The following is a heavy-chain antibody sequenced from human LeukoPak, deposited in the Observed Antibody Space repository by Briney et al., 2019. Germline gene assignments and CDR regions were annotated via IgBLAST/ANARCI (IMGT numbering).Heavy chain of an antibody. CDR3: ARDMDDFLFDP. CDR2: IYTSGST. J-gene: IGHJ5*02. D-gene: IGHD3-3*01. Sequence: SETLSLTCTVPGGSISSGSYYWSWIRQPAGKGLEWIGRIYTSGSTNYNPSLKSRVTMSVDTSKNQFSLKLSSVTAADTAVYYCARDMDDFLFDPWGQGTLVTVSS. V-gene: IGHV4-61*02. CDR1: GGSISSGSYY.